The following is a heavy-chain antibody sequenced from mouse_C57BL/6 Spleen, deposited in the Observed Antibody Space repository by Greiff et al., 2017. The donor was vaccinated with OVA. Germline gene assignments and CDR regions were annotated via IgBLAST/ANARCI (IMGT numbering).Heavy chain of an antibody. V-gene: IGHV1-81*01. CDR1: GYTFTSYG. Sequence: VQVVESGAELARPGASVKLSCKASGYTFTSYGISWVKQRTGQGLEWIGEIYPRSGNTYYNEKFKGKATLTADKSSSTAYMELRSLTSEDSAVYFCARTYYYGSTPWYFDVWGTGTTVTVSS. J-gene: IGHJ1*03. D-gene: IGHD1-1*01. CDR3: ARTYYYGSTPWYFDV. CDR2: IYPRSGNT.